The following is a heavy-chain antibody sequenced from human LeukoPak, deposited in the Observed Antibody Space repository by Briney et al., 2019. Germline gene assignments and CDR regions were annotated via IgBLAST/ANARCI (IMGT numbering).Heavy chain of an antibody. V-gene: IGHV6-1*01. CDR1: GDSVSSNSAA. D-gene: IGHD3-9*01. Sequence: KTSQTLSLTCAISGDSVSSNSAAWNWIRQSPSRGLEWLGRTYYRSKWYNYYAVSVKSRITINPDTSKNQFSLQLNSVTPEDTAVYYCARGAALRYFDWLLATDDYYYYMDVWGKGTTVTVSS. CDR3: ARGAALRYFDWLLATDDYYYYMDV. J-gene: IGHJ6*03. CDR2: TYYRSKWYN.